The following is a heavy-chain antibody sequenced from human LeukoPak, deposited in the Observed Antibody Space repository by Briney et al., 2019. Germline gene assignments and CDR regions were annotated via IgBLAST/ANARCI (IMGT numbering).Heavy chain of an antibody. CDR1: GGSINSYY. D-gene: IGHD6-6*01. Sequence: SETLSLTCTVSGGSINSYYWSWIRQPPGKGLEWIGYIYDSGSTNYNPSLKSRVTISVDTSKNQFSLKLSSVTAADTAVYYCASWQLDSGYNWFDPWGQGTLVTVSS. CDR3: ASWQLDSGYNWFDP. V-gene: IGHV4-59*01. CDR2: IYDSGST. J-gene: IGHJ5*02.